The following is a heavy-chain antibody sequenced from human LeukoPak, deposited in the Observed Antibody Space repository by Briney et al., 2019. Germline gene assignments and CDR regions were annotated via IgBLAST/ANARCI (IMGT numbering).Heavy chain of an antibody. CDR1: GYTLTELS. Sequence: ASVKVSCKVSGYTLTELSMHWVRQAPGKGLEWMGGFDPEDGETIYAQKFQGRVTMTEDTSTDTAYMELSSLRSEDTAVYYCATVSKGLSSGYYDGWFDPWGQGTLVTVSS. D-gene: IGHD3-22*01. J-gene: IGHJ5*02. V-gene: IGHV1-24*01. CDR3: ATVSKGLSSGYYDGWFDP. CDR2: FDPEDGET.